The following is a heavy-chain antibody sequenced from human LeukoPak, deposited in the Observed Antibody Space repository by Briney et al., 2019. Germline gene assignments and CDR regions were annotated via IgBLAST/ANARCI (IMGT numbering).Heavy chain of an antibody. V-gene: IGHV4-59*01. CDR2: IYYSGST. CDR1: GGSISSYY. J-gene: IGHJ6*03. D-gene: IGHD6-19*01. Sequence: SETLSLTXTVSGGSISSYYWSWIRQPPGKGLEWIGYIYYSGSTNYNPSLKSRVTISIDTSKNQFSLKLTSVTAADTAVYYCARFSSGSYYYYYMDVWGKGTTVTVSS. CDR3: ARFSSGSYYYYYMDV.